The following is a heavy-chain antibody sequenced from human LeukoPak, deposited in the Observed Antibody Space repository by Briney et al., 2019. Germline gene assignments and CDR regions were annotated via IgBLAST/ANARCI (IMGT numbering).Heavy chain of an antibody. J-gene: IGHJ4*02. V-gene: IGHV3-53*01. CDR3: ARDGRYDSSGYSLAY. D-gene: IGHD3-22*01. Sequence: TGGSLRLSCTGSGFTVSSSYMSWVRQTPGKGLEWVSVMYSGGTTYYADSVKGRFTISRDNAKNSLYLQMNSLRAEDTAVYYCARDGRYDSSGYSLAYWGQGTLVTVSS. CDR1: GFTVSSSY. CDR2: MYSGGTT.